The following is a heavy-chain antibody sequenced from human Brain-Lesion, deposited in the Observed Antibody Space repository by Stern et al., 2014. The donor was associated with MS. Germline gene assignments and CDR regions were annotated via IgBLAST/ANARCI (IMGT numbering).Heavy chain of an antibody. CDR1: GYTLTELS. CDR3: ATLSPGAGGNYYRHFDY. V-gene: IGHV1-24*01. CDR2: FDPEDGEP. J-gene: IGHJ4*02. Sequence: QVQLVQSGAEVKKPGASVKVSCKVSGYTLTELSMHWVRQAPRKGLEWMGGFDPEDGEPLYAKKFQGRVPMTEDTSTDTAYMELSSLRSEDTAVYYCATLSPGAGGNYYRHFDYWGQGTLVTVSS. D-gene: IGHD1-26*01.